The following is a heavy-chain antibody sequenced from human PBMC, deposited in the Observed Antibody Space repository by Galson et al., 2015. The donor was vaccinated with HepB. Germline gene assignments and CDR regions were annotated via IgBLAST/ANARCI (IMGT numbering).Heavy chain of an antibody. V-gene: IGHV1-24*01. Sequence: SVKVSCKVSGYTLTELSMHWVRQAPGKGLEWMGGFDPEDGETIYAQKFQGRVTMTEDTSTDTAYMGLSSLRSEDTAVYYCATSIVGAIAAFDIWGQGTMVTVSS. CDR2: FDPEDGET. CDR1: GYTLTELS. CDR3: ATSIVGAIAAFDI. D-gene: IGHD1-26*01. J-gene: IGHJ3*02.